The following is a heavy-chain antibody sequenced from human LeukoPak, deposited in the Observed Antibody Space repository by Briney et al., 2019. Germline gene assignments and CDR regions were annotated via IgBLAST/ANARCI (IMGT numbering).Heavy chain of an antibody. CDR3: ARDFSHPAAGTINWFDP. J-gene: IGHJ5*02. V-gene: IGHV4-34*01. CDR2: IYYSGST. Sequence: SETLSLTCAVYGGSFSGYYWSWIRQPPGKGLEWIGSIYYSGSTYYNPSLKSRVTISVDTSKNQFSLKLSSVTAADTAVYYCARDFSHPAAGTINWFDPWGQGTLVTVSS. D-gene: IGHD6-13*01. CDR1: GGSFSGYY.